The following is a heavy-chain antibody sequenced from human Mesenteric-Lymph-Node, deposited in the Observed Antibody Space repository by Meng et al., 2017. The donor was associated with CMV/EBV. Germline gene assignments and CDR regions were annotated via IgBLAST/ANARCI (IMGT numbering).Heavy chain of an antibody. D-gene: IGHD3-10*01. Sequence: QLQLKESGPGLVKPSETLSLTCTVSGGSISSSRYYWGWIRQPPGKGLEWIGSIYYSGSTYYNPSLKSRVTISVDTSKNQFSLKLSSVTAADTAVYYCARPHYYGSGSSPWFDPWGQGTLVTVSS. J-gene: IGHJ5*02. CDR3: ARPHYYGSGSSPWFDP. CDR1: GGSISSSRYY. CDR2: IYYSGST. V-gene: IGHV4-39*01.